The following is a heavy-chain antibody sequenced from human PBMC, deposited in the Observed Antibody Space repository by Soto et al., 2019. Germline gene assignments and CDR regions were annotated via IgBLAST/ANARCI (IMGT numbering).Heavy chain of an antibody. V-gene: IGHV1-46*03. J-gene: IGHJ6*03. CDR3: AMRSTEGAYYYMDV. D-gene: IGHD2-2*01. CDR1: GFTFTSYY. CDR2: INPSGGTT. Sequence: GASVKVSCKASGFTFTSYYMHWVRQAPGQGLEWMGIINPSGGTTTYAQNFQDRVTMTRDTSTSTVYMELSSLRSEDTAVYYCAMRSTEGAYYYMDVWDKGTTVTVSS.